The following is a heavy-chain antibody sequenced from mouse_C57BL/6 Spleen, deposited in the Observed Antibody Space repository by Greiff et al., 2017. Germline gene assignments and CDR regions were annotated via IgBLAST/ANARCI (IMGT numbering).Heavy chain of an antibody. Sequence: QVQLQQPGAELVKPGASVKLSCKASGYTFTSSWMHWVKQRPGRGLEWIGRIDPNSGGTKYNEKFKGKATLTVDKPSSTAYMQFSSLTAEASAVYYGARGDYGRYYALDYWGQGTSVTVSS. J-gene: IGHJ4*01. CDR1: GYTFTSSW. V-gene: IGHV1-72*01. CDR2: IDPNSGGT. CDR3: ARGDYGRYYALDY. D-gene: IGHD2-4*01.